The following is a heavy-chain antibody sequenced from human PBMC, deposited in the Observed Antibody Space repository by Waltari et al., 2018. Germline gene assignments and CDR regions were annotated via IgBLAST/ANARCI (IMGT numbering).Heavy chain of an antibody. Sequence: QVQLQESGPGLVKPSETLSLTCAVSGYSISSGYYWRWLRQPPGKGLEWIGSIYHSGSTYYNPSLKSRVTISVDTSKNQFSLKLSSVTAADTAVYYCASWEADPLLNWFDPWGQGTLVTVSS. D-gene: IGHD1-26*01. CDR2: IYHSGST. J-gene: IGHJ5*02. CDR1: GYSISSGYY. V-gene: IGHV4-38-2*01. CDR3: ASWEADPLLNWFDP.